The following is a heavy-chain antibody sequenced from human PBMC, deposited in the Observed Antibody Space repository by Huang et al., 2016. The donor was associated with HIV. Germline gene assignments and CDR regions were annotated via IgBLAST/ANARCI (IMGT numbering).Heavy chain of an antibody. J-gene: IGHJ4*02. CDR2: IYSDDNT. D-gene: IGHD1-26*01. Sequence: EVQLVESGGGLIQPGGSLRLSCAAAGFTVSSNYMSWVRKAPGKGLEWVTVIYSDDNTYCADSVKGRFTISRDNAKNTLYLQMNSLSAEDTAVYYCAAQWELRGGVDFWGQGTLVTVSS. CDR3: AAQWELRGGVDF. V-gene: IGHV3-53*01. CDR1: GFTVSSNY.